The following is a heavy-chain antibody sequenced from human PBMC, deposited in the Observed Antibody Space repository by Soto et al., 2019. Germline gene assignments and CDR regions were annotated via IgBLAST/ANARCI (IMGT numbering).Heavy chain of an antibody. V-gene: IGHV3-23*01. CDR3: AKFQVEGYHNYYGMDV. CDR1: GFTFSSYA. CDR2: ISVSGHDT. Sequence: GGSLRLSCAASGFTFSSYAFSWVRQAPGKGLEWVSTISVSGHDTYYADSVKGRFTISRDNSRDTLYLEMNSLRAEDTALYYCAKFQVEGYHNYYGMDVWGQGTTVTVSS. J-gene: IGHJ6*02.